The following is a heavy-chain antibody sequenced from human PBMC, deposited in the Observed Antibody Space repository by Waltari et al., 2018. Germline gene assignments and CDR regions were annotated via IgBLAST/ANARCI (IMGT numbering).Heavy chain of an antibody. D-gene: IGHD6-13*01. CDR1: GYTFTGYY. CDR3: ASSGSSWSSLSYNWFDP. J-gene: IGHJ5*02. Sequence: QVQLVQSGAEVKKPGASVKVSCKASGYTFTGYYMPWVRQAPGQGLEWMGGIIPIFGTANYAQKFQGRVTSTTDESTSTADMELSSLRSEDTAVYYCASSGSSWSSLSYNWFDPWGQGTLVTVSS. V-gene: IGHV1-69*01. CDR2: IIPIFGTA.